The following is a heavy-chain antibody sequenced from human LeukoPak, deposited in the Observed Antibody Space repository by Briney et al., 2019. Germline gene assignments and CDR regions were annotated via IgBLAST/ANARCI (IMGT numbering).Heavy chain of an antibody. V-gene: IGHV3-9*01. Sequence: GGSLRLSCAASGFTFDDYAMHWLRQAPGKGLEWVSGISWNSGSIGYADSVKGRFTISRDNAKNSLYLQMNSLRAEDTALYYCAKEGGNSLGAFDYWGQGTLVTVSS. CDR3: AKEGGNSLGAFDY. D-gene: IGHD4-23*01. J-gene: IGHJ4*02. CDR2: ISWNSGSI. CDR1: GFTFDDYA.